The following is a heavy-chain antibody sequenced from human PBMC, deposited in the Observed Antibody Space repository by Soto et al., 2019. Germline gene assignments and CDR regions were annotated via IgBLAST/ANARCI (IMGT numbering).Heavy chain of an antibody. CDR3: ARAPSGQYYDFWSGYPGAPNWFDP. J-gene: IGHJ5*02. Sequence: PSETLSLTCTVSGGPFPNGGYYWSWIRQEPGKGLEWIGYTHYSGDTSYNPSLRSRVTISIDTSKTQFSLRLSSVTAADTAVYYCARAPSGQYYDFWSGYPGAPNWFDPWGQGTLVTVSS. CDR2: THYSGDT. CDR1: GGPFPNGGYY. V-gene: IGHV4-31*03. D-gene: IGHD3-3*01.